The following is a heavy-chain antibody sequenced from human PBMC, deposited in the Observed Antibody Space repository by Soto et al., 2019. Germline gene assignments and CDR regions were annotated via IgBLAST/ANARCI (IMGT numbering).Heavy chain of an antibody. D-gene: IGHD4-17*01. Sequence: SLRLSCAASGFTFTSFTMNWVRQAPGKGLEWVSAISGSGYNTYDAVSVRGRFTISRDNSMNMLYLQMNSLRGDDTAVYLCAKSIRTTLSVYDYWGQGALVTVSS. CDR1: GFTFTSFT. CDR3: AKSIRTTLSVYDY. V-gene: IGHV3-23*01. J-gene: IGHJ4*02. CDR2: ISGSGYNT.